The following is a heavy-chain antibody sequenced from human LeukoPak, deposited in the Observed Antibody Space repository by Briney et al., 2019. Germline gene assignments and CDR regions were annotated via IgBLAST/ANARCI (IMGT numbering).Heavy chain of an antibody. CDR2: ISAYNGNT. V-gene: IGHV1-18*01. CDR3: ARDRRIAAAGTEMATIRD. D-gene: IGHD6-13*01. Sequence: GASVKVSCKASGYTFTSYGISWVRQAPGQGLEWMGWISAYNGNTNYAQKLQGRVTMTTDTSTSTAYMELRSLRSDDTAVYYCARDRRIAAAGTEMATIRDWGQGTLVTVSS. CDR1: GYTFTSYG. J-gene: IGHJ4*02.